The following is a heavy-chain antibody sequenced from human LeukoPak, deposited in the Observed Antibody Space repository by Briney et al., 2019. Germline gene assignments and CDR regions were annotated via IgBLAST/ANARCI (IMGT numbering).Heavy chain of an antibody. CDR3: ARGIVVESYYYGMDV. V-gene: IGHV4-30-4*01. J-gene: IGHJ6*04. Sequence: PSQTLSLTCTVSGGSISSGDYYWSWIRQPPGKGLEWIGYIYYSGSTYYNPSLKSRVTISVDTSKNQFSLKLSSVTAADTAVYYCARGIVVESYYYGMDVWGKGTTVTVSS. CDR1: GGSISSGDYY. D-gene: IGHD2-2*01. CDR2: IYYSGST.